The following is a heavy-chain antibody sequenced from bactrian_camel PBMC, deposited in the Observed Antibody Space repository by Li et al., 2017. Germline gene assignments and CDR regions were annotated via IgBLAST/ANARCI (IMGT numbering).Heavy chain of an antibody. CDR2: IDSHGSI. V-gene: IGHV3S10*01. Sequence: DVQLVESGGGLVQPGGSLRLSCAASAFTFSNYYMSWIRQVPGKEREVVACIDSHGSITYSDSVKGRFTLSKEDANNTLYLRMNSLQPEDTGMYYYAADQLYGTCRDVLDFPARGQGTQVTVSS. CDR3: AADQLYGTCRDVLDFPA. CDR1: AFTFSNYY. D-gene: IGHD7*01. J-gene: IGHJ4*01.